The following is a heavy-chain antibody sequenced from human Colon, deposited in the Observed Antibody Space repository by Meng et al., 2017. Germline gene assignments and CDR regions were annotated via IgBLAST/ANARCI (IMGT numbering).Heavy chain of an antibody. V-gene: IGHV6-1*01. CDR2: TYYRSKWYN. Sequence: QVQLQQSGPGLVKPSQTLSLTCVISGDSLTSNTAAWNWIRQSPSRGLEWLGRTYYRSKWYNEYAVSVKSRMTFNADTSKNQVSLQVNSVTPEDTAVYYCARDHGYSYGLPLDYWGQGILVTVSS. CDR3: ARDHGYSYGLPLDY. J-gene: IGHJ4*02. D-gene: IGHD5-18*01. CDR1: GDSLTSNTAA.